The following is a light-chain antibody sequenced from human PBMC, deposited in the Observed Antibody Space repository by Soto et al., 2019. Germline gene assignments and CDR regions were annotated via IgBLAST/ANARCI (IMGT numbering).Light chain of an antibody. CDR2: EVN. J-gene: IGLJ1*01. CDR1: SSDVGGRNA. CDR3: CSFAGRNSYV. V-gene: IGLV2-8*01. Sequence: QSVLTQPPSASGSPGQSVTISCTGTSSDVGGRNAVSWFQQHPGTAPKLIIYEVNKRPSGVPDRFSGSKSGDTASLTVSGLQADDEADYYCCSFAGRNSYVFGTGTKLTVL.